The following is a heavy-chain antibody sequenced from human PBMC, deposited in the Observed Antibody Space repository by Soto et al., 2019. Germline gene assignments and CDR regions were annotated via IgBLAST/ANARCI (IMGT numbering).Heavy chain of an antibody. V-gene: IGHV3-49*04. CDR2: IRRNAYGGTT. CDR1: GFTFGDYA. Sequence: GGSLRLSCTTSGFTFGDYALSWVRQAPGKGLEWVGFIRRNAYGGTTDYAASVKGRFAISRDDSKSIAYLQMNSLRTEDTALYYCTRASSLDFDFWGQGTLVTVSS. J-gene: IGHJ4*02. CDR3: TRASSLDFDF. D-gene: IGHD3-16*01.